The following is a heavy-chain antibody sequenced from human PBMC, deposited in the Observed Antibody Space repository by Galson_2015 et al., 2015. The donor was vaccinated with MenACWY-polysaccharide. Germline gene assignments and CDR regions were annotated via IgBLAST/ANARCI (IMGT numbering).Heavy chain of an antibody. Sequence: SLRLSCAASGFSFSHAWMYWVRQTPGKGLEWIGRILTKTDGGTTDYAAPVRARFSISRDDSRNTLYLQTNSLKTEDTAVYFCTTSSYGGPVYWGQGTLVNVSS. J-gene: IGHJ4*02. CDR3: TTSSYGGPVY. CDR1: GFSFSHAW. CDR2: ILTKTDGGTT. D-gene: IGHD4-23*01. V-gene: IGHV3-15*01.